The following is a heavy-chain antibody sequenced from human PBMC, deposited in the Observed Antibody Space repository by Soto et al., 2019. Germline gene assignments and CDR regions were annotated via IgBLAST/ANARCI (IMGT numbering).Heavy chain of an antibody. CDR2: IYHSGST. D-gene: IGHD2-2*01. CDR1: GGSISSYY. V-gene: IGHV4-30-2*01. Sequence: TLSLTCTVPGGSISSYYWSWIRQPPGKGLEWIGYIYHSGSTYYNPSLKSRVTISVDRSKNQFSLKLSSVTAADTAVYYCARVPDRWGQGTLVTVSS. J-gene: IGHJ5*02. CDR3: ARVPDR.